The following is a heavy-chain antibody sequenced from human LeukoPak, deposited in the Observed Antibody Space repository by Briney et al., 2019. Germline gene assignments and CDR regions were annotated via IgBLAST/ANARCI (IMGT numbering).Heavy chain of an antibody. CDR1: GGSITGYY. Sequence: SETLSLICTVSGGSITGYYWSWIRQSPGKGLECIAYVFSTGNTNYNPSLHSRLTLSVDTSKNQFSLNLSSVTAADTAVYFCARAGTRAGGAFDIWGQGTMVTVSS. J-gene: IGHJ3*02. CDR2: VFSTGNT. D-gene: IGHD4-23*01. CDR3: ARAGTRAGGAFDI. V-gene: IGHV4-59*08.